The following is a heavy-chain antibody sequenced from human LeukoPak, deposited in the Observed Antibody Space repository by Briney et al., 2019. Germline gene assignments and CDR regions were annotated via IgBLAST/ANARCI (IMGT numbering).Heavy chain of an antibody. D-gene: IGHD3-10*01. Sequence: ASVTVSCKASGYTFTSYGISWVRQAPGQGLEWMGWISAYNGNTNYAQKLQGRVTMTTDTSTSTAYMELRSLRSDDTAVYCCARWFGELATSWFDPWGQGTLVTVSS. CDR3: ARWFGELATSWFDP. J-gene: IGHJ5*02. CDR2: ISAYNGNT. V-gene: IGHV1-18*01. CDR1: GYTFTSYG.